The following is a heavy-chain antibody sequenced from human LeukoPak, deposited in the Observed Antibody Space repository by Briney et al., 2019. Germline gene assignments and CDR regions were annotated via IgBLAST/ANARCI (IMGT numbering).Heavy chain of an antibody. J-gene: IGHJ5*02. V-gene: IGHV4-39*01. Sequence: XVSGGSISSXSXXXGWIRQPPGXXLXWIGSIYYSGSTYYNPSLKSRVTISVDTSKNQFSLKLSSVTAADTAVYYCARSNYGDSRRWVDPWGQGTLVIVSS. D-gene: IGHD4-17*01. CDR2: IYYSGST. CDR1: GGSISSXSXX. CDR3: ARSNYGDSRRWVDP.